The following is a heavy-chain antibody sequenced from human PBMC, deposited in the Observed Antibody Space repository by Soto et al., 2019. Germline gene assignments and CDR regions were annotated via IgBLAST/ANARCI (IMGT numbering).Heavy chain of an antibody. J-gene: IGHJ4*02. CDR3: ARDVGYHYDGSPSGQFDF. CDR2: IYHSGST. D-gene: IGHD3-22*01. V-gene: IGHV4-4*02. Sequence: PSETLSLTCVVSGNSISTTNWWSWVRQSPGKGLEWIGEIYHSGSTNYNPSLKSRVTISVDKSKNQFSLKLSSVTAADTAVYYCARDVGYHYDGSPSGQFDFWGQGTLATVSS. CDR1: GNSISTTNW.